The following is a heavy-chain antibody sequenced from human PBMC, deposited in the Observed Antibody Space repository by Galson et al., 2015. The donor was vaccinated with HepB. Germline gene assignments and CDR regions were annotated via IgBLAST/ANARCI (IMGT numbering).Heavy chain of an antibody. CDR3: AKDPYSGSYYGGLFFDY. Sequence: CAISGDSVSSNSAAWNWIRQSPSRGLEWLGRTYYRSKWYNDYAVSVKSRITINPDTSKNQFSLQLNSVTPEDTAVYYCAKDPYSGSYYGGLFFDYWGQGTLVTVSS. V-gene: IGHV6-1*01. D-gene: IGHD1-26*01. CDR2: TYYRSKWYN. J-gene: IGHJ4*02. CDR1: GDSVSSNSAA.